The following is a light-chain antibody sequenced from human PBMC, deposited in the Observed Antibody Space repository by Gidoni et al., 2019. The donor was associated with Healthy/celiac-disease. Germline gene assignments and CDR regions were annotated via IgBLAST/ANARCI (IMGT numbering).Light chain of an antibody. CDR3: QQSYSTPFT. CDR1: QSISSY. V-gene: IGKV1-39*01. Sequence: DIQMTQSPSSLSASVGDRVTITCRASQSISSYLNWYQQKPGKAPKLLIYAASSLQSGVPSRFSGSGSGTDFTLTISSLQPEDFATYYCQQSYSTPFTCGHGTKVDIK. CDR2: AAS. J-gene: IGKJ3*01.